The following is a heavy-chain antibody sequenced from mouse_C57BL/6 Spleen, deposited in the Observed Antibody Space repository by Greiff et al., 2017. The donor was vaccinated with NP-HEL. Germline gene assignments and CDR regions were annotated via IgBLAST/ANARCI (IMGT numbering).Heavy chain of an antibody. CDR2: IYPGDGDT. CDR1: GYAFSSYW. V-gene: IGHV1-80*01. Sequence: QVQLKESGAELVKPGASVKISCKASGYAFSSYWMNWVKQRPGKGLEWIGQIYPGDGDTNYNGKFKGKATLTADKSSSTAYMQLSSLTSEDSAVYFCARGDSNYFDYWGQGTTLTVSS. J-gene: IGHJ2*01. CDR3: ARGDSNYFDY. D-gene: IGHD2-5*01.